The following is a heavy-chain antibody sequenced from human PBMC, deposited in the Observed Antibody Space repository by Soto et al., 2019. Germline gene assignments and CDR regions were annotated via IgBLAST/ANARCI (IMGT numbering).Heavy chain of an antibody. Sequence: SETLSLTCTVSGGSVSSGSYYWSWIRQPPGKGLEWIGYIYYSGSTNYNPSLKSRVTISVDTSKNQFSLKLSSVTAADTAVYYCARSIGYCSSTSCYTGGWFDPRGQGTLVTVSS. D-gene: IGHD2-2*02. CDR1: GGSVSSGSYY. J-gene: IGHJ5*02. CDR3: ARSIGYCSSTSCYTGGWFDP. CDR2: IYYSGST. V-gene: IGHV4-61*01.